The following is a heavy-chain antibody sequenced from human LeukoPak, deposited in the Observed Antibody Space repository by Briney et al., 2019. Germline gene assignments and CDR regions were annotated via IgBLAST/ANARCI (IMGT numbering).Heavy chain of an antibody. D-gene: IGHD1-26*01. CDR3: ARHISSGGTYAYFDY. CDR1: GGSIDNYY. CDR2: IYSSGST. V-gene: IGHV4-59*08. J-gene: IGHJ4*02. Sequence: PSETLSPTCAVSGGSIDNYYWSWIRQPPGKGLEWIGYIYSSGSTNYNPSLKSRVTMSVDTSKSQFSLKLNSVTAADTAVYYCARHISSGGTYAYFDYWGQGTLVTVSS.